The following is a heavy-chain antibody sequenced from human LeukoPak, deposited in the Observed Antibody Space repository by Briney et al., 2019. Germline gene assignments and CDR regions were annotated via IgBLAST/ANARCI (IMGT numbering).Heavy chain of an antibody. D-gene: IGHD1-14*01. CDR1: VYTLSDYD. CDR2: INPNSLIP. Sequence: ASVKVSFKASVYTLSDYDIDWVRQAPGQGLEYMGWINPNSLIPGYARKFRGRVTLTMDTSIRTAYMELTGLTYDDTAMYYCARVKPVPTVSFDPWGQGTLVTVSS. CDR3: ARVKPVPTVSFDP. J-gene: IGHJ5*02. V-gene: IGHV1-8*01.